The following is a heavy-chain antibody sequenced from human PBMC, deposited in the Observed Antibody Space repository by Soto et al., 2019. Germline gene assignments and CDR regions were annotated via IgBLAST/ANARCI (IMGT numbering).Heavy chain of an antibody. J-gene: IGHJ2*01. V-gene: IGHV3-23*04. CDR2: VSGAGDYT. Sequence: VELVESGGGLVHPGESLRLSCATSGLTFSSHAMSWVRQAPGRGLEWVSTVSGAGDYTYYADSVKGRFTISRDNSKSTAYLQMSNLRAEDSAVYYCARKSTVNPTRPYWDFDLWGRGSLVSVSS. CDR1: GLTFSSHA. CDR3: ARKSTVNPTRPYWDFDL. D-gene: IGHD4-4*01.